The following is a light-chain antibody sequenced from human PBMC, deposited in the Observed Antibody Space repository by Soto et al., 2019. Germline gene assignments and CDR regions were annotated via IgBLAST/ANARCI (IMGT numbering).Light chain of an antibody. CDR2: EGS. V-gene: IGLV2-23*03. Sequence: QSVLTQPASVSGSPGQSITISCTGTSSDVGSYNLVSWYQQDPGKAPKLMIYEGSKRPSGVSNRFSGSKSGNTASLTISGLQAEDEADYYCCSYAGSSTFAVFGGGTKLTVL. CDR1: SSDVGSYNL. J-gene: IGLJ3*02. CDR3: CSYAGSSTFAV.